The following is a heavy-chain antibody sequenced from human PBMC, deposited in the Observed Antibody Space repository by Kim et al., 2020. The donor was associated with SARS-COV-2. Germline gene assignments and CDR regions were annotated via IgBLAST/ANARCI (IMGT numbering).Heavy chain of an antibody. CDR2: IKRDGSVK. CDR3: ARDVSEDCSGDDCYH. D-gene: IGHD2-15*01. V-gene: IGHV3-7*01. Sequence: GGSLRLSCAASGFTFSNYWMSWVRQAPGKGLEWVANIKRDGSVKQYADSVKGRFTISRDIAKNSLYLQMDSLRVEDMAVYHCARDVSEDCSGDDCYHW. CDR1: GFTFSNYW. J-gene: IGHJ1*01.